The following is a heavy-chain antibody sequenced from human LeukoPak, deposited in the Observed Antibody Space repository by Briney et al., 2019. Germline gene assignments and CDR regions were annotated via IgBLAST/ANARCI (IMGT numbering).Heavy chain of an antibody. J-gene: IGHJ4*02. Sequence: PSQTLSLTCTVSGGSISSGGYYWSWIRQHPGKGMEWIGYIYYSGTTYYNPSLKSRLTISVDTSKNQFSLKLSSVTAADTAVYYCARATGYSGYSTYIYYFDYRGQGTLVTVSS. CDR2: IYYSGTT. CDR1: GGSISSGGYY. V-gene: IGHV4-31*03. CDR3: ARATGYSGYSTYIYYFDY. D-gene: IGHD5-12*01.